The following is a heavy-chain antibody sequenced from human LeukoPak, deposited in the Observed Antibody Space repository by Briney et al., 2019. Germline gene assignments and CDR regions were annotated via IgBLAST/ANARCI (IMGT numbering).Heavy chain of an antibody. D-gene: IGHD5-12*01. CDR3: AKESGYDFYFDC. Sequence: GGSLRLSCAASGFTFSSYGMHWVRQAPGKGLEWVAVISYDGSNKYYADSVKGRFTISRDNSKNTLYLQMNSLRAEDTAVYYCAKESGYDFYFDCWGQGTLVTVSS. CDR1: GFTFSSYG. V-gene: IGHV3-30*18. J-gene: IGHJ4*02. CDR2: ISYDGSNK.